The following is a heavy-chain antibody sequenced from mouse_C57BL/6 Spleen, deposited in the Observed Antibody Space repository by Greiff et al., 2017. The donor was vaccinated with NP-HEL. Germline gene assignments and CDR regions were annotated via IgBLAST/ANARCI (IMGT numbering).Heavy chain of an antibody. CDR1: GFTFSDYG. D-gene: IGHD4-1*01. V-gene: IGHV5-17*01. Sequence: EVHLVESGGGLVKPGGSLKLSCAASGFTFSDYGMHWVRPAPAKGLAWVAYISSGSSTIYYADTVKGRFTLARDNAKNTLFLHMTSLRSEDTAMYDCARNWDDAIDYWGQGTSVTVSS. CDR2: ISSGSSTI. CDR3: ARNWDDAIDY. J-gene: IGHJ4*01.